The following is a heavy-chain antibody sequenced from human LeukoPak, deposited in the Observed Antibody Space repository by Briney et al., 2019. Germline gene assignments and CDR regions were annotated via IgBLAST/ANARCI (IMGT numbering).Heavy chain of an antibody. V-gene: IGHV1-8*01. CDR1: GHTFTSYD. CDR3: ARGLMVRGVIGY. Sequence: ASVKVTCKASGHTFTSYDINWVRQATGQGLEWMGWMNPNSGNTGYAQKFQGRVTMTRNTSISTAYMELSSLRSEDTAVYYCARGLMVRGVIGYWGQGTLVTVSS. D-gene: IGHD3-10*01. J-gene: IGHJ4*02. CDR2: MNPNSGNT.